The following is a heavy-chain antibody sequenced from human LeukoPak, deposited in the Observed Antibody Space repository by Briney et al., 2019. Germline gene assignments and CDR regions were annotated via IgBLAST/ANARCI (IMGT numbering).Heavy chain of an antibody. D-gene: IGHD5-18*01. Sequence: SETLSLTCTVSGGSISSYYWSWIRQPPGKGLEWIGYFYYSGSTNYNPSLKSRVTISVDTSKNQFSLKLSSVTAADTAVYYCARAVDTAMVNYYYYYYYMDVWGKGTTVTVSS. CDR3: ARAVDTAMVNYYYYYYYMDV. J-gene: IGHJ6*03. CDR1: GGSISSYY. CDR2: FYYSGST. V-gene: IGHV4-59*01.